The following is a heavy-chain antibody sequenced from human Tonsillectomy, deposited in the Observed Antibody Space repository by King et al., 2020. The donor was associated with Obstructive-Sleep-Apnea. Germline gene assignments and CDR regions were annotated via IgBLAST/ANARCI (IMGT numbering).Heavy chain of an antibody. CDR1: GFSLSTSGEG. CDR3: GTIFDIYHHDYGMDV. Sequence: HITLKESGPTLVKPTQTLTLTCTFSGFSLSTSGEGVGWIRQPPGKAPEWLALIYWNDDERYRPSLKSRLTISRGTSKNQVVLKMTNMDPVDTATYYCGTIFDIYHHDYGMDVWGQGTTVTVSS. J-gene: IGHJ6*02. V-gene: IGHV2-5*01. CDR2: IYWNDDE. D-gene: IGHD1-14*01.